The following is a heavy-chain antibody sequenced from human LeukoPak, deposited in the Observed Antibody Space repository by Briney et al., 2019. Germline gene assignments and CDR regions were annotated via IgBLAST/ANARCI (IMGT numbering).Heavy chain of an antibody. CDR3: ARGPRPYSSGWVMTDYYYYMDV. V-gene: IGHV3-48*03. CDR2: ISSSGSTI. CDR1: GFTFSSYE. Sequence: GGSLRLSCAASGFTFSSYEMNWVRQAPGKGLEWVSYISSSGSTIYYADSVKGRFTISRDNAKNSLYLQMNSLRAEDTALYYCARGPRPYSSGWVMTDYYYYMDVWGKGTTVTVSS. J-gene: IGHJ6*03. D-gene: IGHD6-19*01.